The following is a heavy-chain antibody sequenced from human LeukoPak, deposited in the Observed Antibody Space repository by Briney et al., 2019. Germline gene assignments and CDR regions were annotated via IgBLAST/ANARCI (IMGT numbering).Heavy chain of an antibody. D-gene: IGHD6-19*01. J-gene: IGHJ3*02. CDR2: IIATGGST. CDR1: GFTFSSYA. CDR3: AKGKTSGWDQDAFDI. Sequence: GGSLRLSCAAAGFTFSSYAMSWVRQAPGKGLEWVSRIIATGGSTYYADSVKGRFAISRDNSKNTLYLQLNSLRVEDTAVYYCAKGKTSGWDQDAFDIWGQGTMVTVPS. V-gene: IGHV3-23*01.